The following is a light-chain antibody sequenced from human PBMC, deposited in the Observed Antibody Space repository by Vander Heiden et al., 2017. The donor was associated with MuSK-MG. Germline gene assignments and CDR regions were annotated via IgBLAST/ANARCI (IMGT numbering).Light chain of an antibody. CDR2: DAS. V-gene: IGKV3-11*01. J-gene: IGKJ2*01. CDR3: QQHSNWPPYT. Sequence: EIVFTQSPATLSFSPGERATLSCRASQSVSSYLAWYQQKPGQAPRLLIYDASNRATGIPARFSGSGCGTDFTLTISSREPEDFAVYYCQQHSNWPPYTFGQGTKMEIK. CDR1: QSVSSY.